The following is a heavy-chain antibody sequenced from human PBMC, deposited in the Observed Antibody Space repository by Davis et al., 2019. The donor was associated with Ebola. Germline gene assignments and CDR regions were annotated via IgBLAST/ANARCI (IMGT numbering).Heavy chain of an antibody. CDR1: GFTFSSYA. CDR2: INGSGGST. V-gene: IGHV3-23*01. D-gene: IGHD6-13*01. J-gene: IGHJ4*02. CDR3: AKGASPFRSSWPDY. Sequence: GESLKISCAASGFTFSSYAMSWVRQAPGKGLEWVSAINGSGGSTYYADSVKGRFTISRDNSKNTLYLQMNSLRAEDTAVYYCAKGASPFRSSWPDYWGQGTLVTVSS.